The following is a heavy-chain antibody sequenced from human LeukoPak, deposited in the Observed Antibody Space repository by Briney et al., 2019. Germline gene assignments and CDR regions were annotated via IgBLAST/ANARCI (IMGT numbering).Heavy chain of an antibody. D-gene: IGHD4-23*01. CDR3: AKDIDYGGAN. CDR2: ISYDGNNK. J-gene: IGHJ4*02. Sequence: GGSLRLSCAASGFTFSNYGMHWVRQAPGKGLEWVALISYDGNNKYYSDSMKGRFTISRDNSKNTLYLQMNNLRAEDTAVYYCAKDIDYGGANWGQGTLVIVSS. CDR1: GFTFSNYG. V-gene: IGHV3-30*18.